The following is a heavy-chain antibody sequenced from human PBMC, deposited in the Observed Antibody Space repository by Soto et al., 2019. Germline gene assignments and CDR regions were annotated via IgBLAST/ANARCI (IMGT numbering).Heavy chain of an antibody. CDR3: AREGSAPYYYYGMDV. CDR1: GYTFTSYG. J-gene: IGHJ6*02. D-gene: IGHD6-19*01. CDR2: INGYNGNT. Sequence: QVQLEQSGAEVKKPGDSMKVSCKAYGYTFTSYGISWVRQAPGQGLEWMGWINGYNGNTDYPQKVQGRVTMTTDTSTSPAYMELRSLRSDDTAVYYCAREGSAPYYYYGMDVWGQGTTVTVSS. V-gene: IGHV1-18*01.